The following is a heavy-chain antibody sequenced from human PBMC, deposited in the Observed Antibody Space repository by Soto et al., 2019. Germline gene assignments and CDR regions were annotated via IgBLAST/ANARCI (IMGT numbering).Heavy chain of an antibody. CDR1: GFTFSSYA. CDR2: ISYDGSNK. D-gene: IGHD1-26*01. J-gene: IGHJ4*02. V-gene: IGHV3-30-3*01. CDR3: ARDWDPNMGPFDY. Sequence: QVQLVESGGGVVQPGRSLRLSCAASGFTFSSYAMHWVRQAPGKGLEWVAVISYDGSNKYYADSVKGRFTISRDNSKNTLYLQMNSLRAEDTAVYYCARDWDPNMGPFDYWGKGTLFTVSS.